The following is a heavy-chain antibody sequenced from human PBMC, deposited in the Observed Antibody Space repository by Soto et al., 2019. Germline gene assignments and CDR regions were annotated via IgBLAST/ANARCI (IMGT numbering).Heavy chain of an antibody. V-gene: IGHV1-69*01. Sequence: QVQLVQSGAEAKKPGSSVKVSCKASGGSFSSYAISWVRQAPGQGLEWMGGIIPIVGTGNYAQNFQGRVTITADESTSTAYMELSSLRSEDTAMYYCARDLSAAGRPGMDVWGQGTTVTVSS. CDR3: ARDLSAAGRPGMDV. J-gene: IGHJ6*02. CDR2: IIPIVGTG. D-gene: IGHD6-13*01. CDR1: GGSFSSYA.